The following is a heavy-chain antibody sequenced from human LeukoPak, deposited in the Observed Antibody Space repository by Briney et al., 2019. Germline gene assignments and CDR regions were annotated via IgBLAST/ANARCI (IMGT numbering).Heavy chain of an antibody. Sequence: PGGSLRLSCAASGFTFSSYGMHWVRQAPGKGLEWVALISSDGNNEYSADSVKGRFTISRDNSKNTLYLQMNSLRAEDTAVYYCAKDPGNEKPRGLWSSSWSREYYFDYWGQGTLVTVSS. CDR3: AKDPGNEKPRGLWSSSWSREYYFDY. J-gene: IGHJ4*02. D-gene: IGHD6-13*01. V-gene: IGHV3-30*18. CDR2: ISSDGNNE. CDR1: GFTFSSYG.